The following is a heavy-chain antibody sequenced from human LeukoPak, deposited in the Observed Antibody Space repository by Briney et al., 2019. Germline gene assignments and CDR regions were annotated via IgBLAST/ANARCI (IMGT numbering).Heavy chain of an antibody. CDR1: GFTFSSYA. Sequence: GGSLRLSCAASGFTFSSYAMHWVRQASGKGLEWVGRIRSKANSYATAYAASVKGRFTISRDDSKNTAYLQMNSLKTEDTAVYYCTRHLTTVTTNWFDPWGQGTLVTVSS. CDR2: IRSKANSYAT. D-gene: IGHD4-17*01. CDR3: TRHLTTVTTNWFDP. J-gene: IGHJ5*02. V-gene: IGHV3-73*01.